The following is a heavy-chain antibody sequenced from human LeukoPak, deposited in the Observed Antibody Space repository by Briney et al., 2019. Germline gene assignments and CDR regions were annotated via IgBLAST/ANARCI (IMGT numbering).Heavy chain of an antibody. Sequence: GGSLRLSCAASGFTFSSYTMNWVRQAPGKGLEWVAYISSISSYIYYTDSVKGRFTISRDNSKNTLYLQMNSLRAEDTAVYYCAKVDYYDGSAYSFDYWGQGTLVTVSS. V-gene: IGHV3-21*04. D-gene: IGHD3-22*01. CDR1: GFTFSSYT. CDR2: ISSISSYI. CDR3: AKVDYYDGSAYSFDY. J-gene: IGHJ4*02.